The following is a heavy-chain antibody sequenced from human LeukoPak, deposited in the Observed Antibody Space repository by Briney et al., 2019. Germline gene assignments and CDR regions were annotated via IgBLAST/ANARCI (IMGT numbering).Heavy chain of an antibody. J-gene: IGHJ4*02. V-gene: IGHV3-23*01. D-gene: IGHD3-16*01. CDR2: LRGDGST. CDR1: GFTFSSYA. CDR3: AKASWVSSADAVL. Sequence: GGSLRLSCVASGFTFSSYAMSWVRQAPARGLEWVASLRGDGSTFYADSVKGRFTLSRGESRNTEYLQLTYLRVEDTAVYYCAKASWVSSADAVLWGQGTPVTVSS.